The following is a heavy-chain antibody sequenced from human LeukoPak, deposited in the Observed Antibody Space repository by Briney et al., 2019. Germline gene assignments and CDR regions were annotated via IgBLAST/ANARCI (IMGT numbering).Heavy chain of an antibody. D-gene: IGHD3-22*01. CDR3: ARATDYYDPFDY. CDR2: ISYSGST. CDR1: GGSISSYY. V-gene: IGHV4-59*12. Sequence: PSETLSLTCTVSGGSISSYYWSWIRQPPGKGLEWIGYISYSGSTNYNPSLKSRVTISVDTSKNQFSLKLSSVTAADTAVYYCARATDYYDPFDYWGQGTLVTVSS. J-gene: IGHJ4*02.